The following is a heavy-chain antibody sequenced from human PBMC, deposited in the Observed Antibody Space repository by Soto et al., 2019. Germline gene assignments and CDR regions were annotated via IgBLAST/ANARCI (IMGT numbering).Heavy chain of an antibody. CDR3: ARDHPSGYDDVLNYFDY. Sequence: GASVKVSCKASGGTFSSYTISWVRQAPGQGLEWMGRIIPILGIANYAQKFQGRVTITADKSTSTAYMELSSLRSEDTAVYYCARDHPSGYDDVLNYFDYWGQGTLVTVSS. D-gene: IGHD5-12*01. CDR2: IIPILGIA. J-gene: IGHJ4*02. CDR1: GGTFSSYT. V-gene: IGHV1-69*04.